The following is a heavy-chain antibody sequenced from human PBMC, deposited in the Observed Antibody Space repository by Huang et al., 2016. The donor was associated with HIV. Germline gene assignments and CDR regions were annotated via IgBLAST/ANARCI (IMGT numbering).Heavy chain of an antibody. CDR3: AREVRSVDTDRPDGYYYRGLDV. J-gene: IGHJ6*02. D-gene: IGHD2-2*03. CDR2: VYFLGNT. V-gene: IGHV4-39*02. CDR1: GTSMTSSTFY. Sequence: QLRESGPGLVTPSETLSLTCSASGTSMTSSTFYWGWFRQPPGRGLGWIGIVYFLGNTYDNPALKGRVTISIDTANKQYSMRLTSVTAADTAVYFCAREVRSVDTDRPDGYYYRGLDVWGQGTTVMVSS.